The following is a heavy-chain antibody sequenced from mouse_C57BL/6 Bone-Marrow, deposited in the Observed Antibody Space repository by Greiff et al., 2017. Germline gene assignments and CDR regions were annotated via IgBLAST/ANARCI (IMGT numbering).Heavy chain of an antibody. V-gene: IGHV5-4*03. Sequence: DVKLVESGGGLVKPGGSLKLSCAASGFTFSSYAMSWVRQTPEKRLEWVATISDGGSYTYYPDNVKGRFTISRDNAKNNLYLQMSHLKSEDTAMYYCARVLNYYGSSYWYFDVWGTGTTVTVSS. D-gene: IGHD1-1*01. J-gene: IGHJ1*03. CDR3: ARVLNYYGSSYWYFDV. CDR2: ISDGGSYT. CDR1: GFTFSSYA.